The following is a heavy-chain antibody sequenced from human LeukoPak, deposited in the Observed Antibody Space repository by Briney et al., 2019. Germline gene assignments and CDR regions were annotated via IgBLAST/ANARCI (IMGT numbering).Heavy chain of an antibody. V-gene: IGHV3-30*19. D-gene: IGHD3-10*01. Sequence: GGSLRLSCAASGFTFSSYGMHWVRQAPGKGLEWVAVISYDGSNKYYADSVKGRFTISRDNSKNTLYLQMNSLRAEDTAVYYCAREPGYYYGSGSYIAFDIWGQGTMVTVSS. CDR1: GFTFSSYG. CDR2: ISYDGSNK. CDR3: AREPGYYYGSGSYIAFDI. J-gene: IGHJ3*02.